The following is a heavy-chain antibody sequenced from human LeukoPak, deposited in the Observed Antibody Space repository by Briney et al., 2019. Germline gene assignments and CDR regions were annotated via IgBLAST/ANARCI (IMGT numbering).Heavy chain of an antibody. CDR1: GFTVSSNY. J-gene: IGHJ4*02. CDR3: TRGSIVVVVAATLGEIDY. Sequence: GGSLRLSCAASGFTVSSNYMSWVRQAPGKGLEWVGFIRGKAYGGTTEYAASVKGRFTISRDDSKSIAYLQMNSLKTEDTAVYYCTRGSIVVVVAATLGEIDYWGQGTLVTVSS. CDR2: IRGKAYGGTT. V-gene: IGHV3-49*04. D-gene: IGHD2-15*01.